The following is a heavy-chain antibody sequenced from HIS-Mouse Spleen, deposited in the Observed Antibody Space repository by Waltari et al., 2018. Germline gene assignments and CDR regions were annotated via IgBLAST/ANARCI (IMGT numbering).Heavy chain of an antibody. D-gene: IGHD6-13*01. CDR2: SLYSGST. CDR1: GGPIGIRSSS. J-gene: IGHJ2*01. V-gene: IGHV4-39*07. CDR3: AREIPYSSSWYDWYFDL. Sequence: QLQLQESGPGLVKPSETLSLPCTVSGGPIGIRSSSWGRIRQAPGKGLEWIGSSLYSGSTYYNPSLKSRVTISVDTSKNQFSLKLSSVTAADTAVYYCAREIPYSSSWYDWYFDLWGRGTLVTVSS.